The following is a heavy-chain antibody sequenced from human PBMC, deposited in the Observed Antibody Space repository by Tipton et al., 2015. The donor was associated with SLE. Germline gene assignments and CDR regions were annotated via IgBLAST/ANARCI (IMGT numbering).Heavy chain of an antibody. J-gene: IGHJ5*01. CDR1: GFTFGEYA. D-gene: IGHD2/OR15-2a*01. CDR2: IRSKDFGEST. CDR3: TRGGQNTAEGFVS. V-gene: IGHV3-49*04. Sequence: SLRLSCTTSGFTFGEYAMNWVRQAPGKGLEWVSLIRSKDFGESTEYAASVRGRFSISRDDFKSIAYLQMNSLKTDDTAVYYCTRGGQNTAEGFVSWGQGTLVTVSS.